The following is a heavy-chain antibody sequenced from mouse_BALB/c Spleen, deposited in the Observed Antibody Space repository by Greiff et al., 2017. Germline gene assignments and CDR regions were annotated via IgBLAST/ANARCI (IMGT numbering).Heavy chain of an antibody. J-gene: IGHJ4*01. D-gene: IGHD2-14*01. CDR1: GFTFTDYY. V-gene: IGHV7-3*02. Sequence: EVKLMESGGGLVQPGGSLRLSCATSGFTFTDYYMSWVRQPPGKALEWLGFIRNKANGYTTEYSASVKGRFTISRDNSQSILYLQMNTLRAEDSATYYCARDRGYRYDYYAMDYWGQGTSVTVSS. CDR2: IRNKANGYTT. CDR3: ARDRGYRYDYYAMDY.